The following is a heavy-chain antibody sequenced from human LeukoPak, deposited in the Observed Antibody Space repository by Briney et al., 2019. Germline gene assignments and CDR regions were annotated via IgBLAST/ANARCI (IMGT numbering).Heavy chain of an antibody. Sequence: WASVKVSCKASGYTFTGYYMHWVRQAPGQGLEWMGWINPNSGGTNYAQKFQGRVTMTRDTSISTAYMELRSLGSDDTAVYYCARQTYYYYMDVWGKGTTVTVSS. J-gene: IGHJ6*03. CDR3: ARQTYYYYMDV. V-gene: IGHV1-2*02. CDR2: INPNSGGT. CDR1: GYTFTGYY.